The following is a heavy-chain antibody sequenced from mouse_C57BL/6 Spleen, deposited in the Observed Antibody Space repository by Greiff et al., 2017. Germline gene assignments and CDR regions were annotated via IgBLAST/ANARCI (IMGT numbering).Heavy chain of an antibody. J-gene: IGHJ2*01. Sequence: VQLQQPGAELVKPGASVKLSCKASGYTFTSYWMQWVKQRPGQGLEWIGEIDPSDSYTNYNQKFKGKATLTVDTSSSTAYMQLSSLTSEDSAVYYCARWEDYDGFDYWGQGTTLTVSS. CDR2: IDPSDSYT. CDR3: ARWEDYDGFDY. V-gene: IGHV1-50*01. CDR1: GYTFTSYW. D-gene: IGHD2-4*01.